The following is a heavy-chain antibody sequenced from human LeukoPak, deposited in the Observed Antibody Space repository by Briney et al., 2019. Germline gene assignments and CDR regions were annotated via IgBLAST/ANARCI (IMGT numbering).Heavy chain of an antibody. J-gene: IGHJ3*01. CDR2: ITPSGTTK. V-gene: IGHV3-11*04. Sequence: GGSLRLSCAASGLSFSDYYMSWIRQAPGKGLEWVAYITPSGTTKTYADSVEGRFFISRDNAQSSVTLDMNSLRVEDTGVYYCAREGTGTDWGQGTWVTVSS. D-gene: IGHD3-10*01. CDR1: GLSFSDYY. CDR3: AREGTGTD.